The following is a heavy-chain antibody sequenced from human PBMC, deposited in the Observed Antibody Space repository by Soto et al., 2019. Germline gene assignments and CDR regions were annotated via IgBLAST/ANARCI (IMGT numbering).Heavy chain of an antibody. CDR1: GFTFSIYS. CDR3: AILHGYYYGMDV. Sequence: EVQLVESGGGLVKPGGSLRLSCAASGFTFSIYSMNWVRQAPGKGLEWVSSITTSSRYIYYADSVKGRFTISRDNAKKSLYLQMNSLSAEDTAVYYGAILHGYYYGMDVWGQGTTVTVSS. J-gene: IGHJ6*02. V-gene: IGHV3-21*01. D-gene: IGHD1-26*01. CDR2: ITTSSRYI.